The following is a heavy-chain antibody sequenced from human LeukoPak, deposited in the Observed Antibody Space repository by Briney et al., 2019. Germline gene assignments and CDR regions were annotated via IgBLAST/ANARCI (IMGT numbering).Heavy chain of an antibody. CDR1: GDSISSSNYC. V-gene: IGHV4-39*07. CDR3: ARAWKTYYGSGSWFDY. J-gene: IGHJ4*02. Sequence: SETLPLTCTVSGDSISSSNYCWGWIRQPPGKGLEWIGEINHSGSTNYNPSLKSRVTISVDTSKNQFSLKLSSVTAADTAVYYCARAWKTYYGSGSWFDYWGQGTLVTVSS. CDR2: INHSGST. D-gene: IGHD3-10*01.